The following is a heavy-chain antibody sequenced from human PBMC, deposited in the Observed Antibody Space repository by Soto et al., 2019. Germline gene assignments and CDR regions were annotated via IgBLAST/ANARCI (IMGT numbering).Heavy chain of an antibody. Sequence: PGWSLRLSCAASEFTFSIYWMHWVRQAPGKGLVWVSRINSDGSSTSYADSVKGRFTISRDNAKNTLYLQMNSLRAEDTAVYYCARERGSYGIDVWGQGTTVTVSS. CDR3: ARERGSYGIDV. V-gene: IGHV3-74*01. J-gene: IGHJ6*02. D-gene: IGHD6-19*01. CDR1: EFTFSIYW. CDR2: INSDGSST.